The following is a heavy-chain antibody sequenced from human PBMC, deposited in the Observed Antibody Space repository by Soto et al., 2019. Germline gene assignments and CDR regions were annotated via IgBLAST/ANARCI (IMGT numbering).Heavy chain of an antibody. V-gene: IGHV3-74*01. D-gene: IGHD3-22*01. CDR1: GFTFSSYW. CDR3: ARGDGDYYDGNGYLGRH. CDR2: IKSDGSGT. Sequence: EVQLVESGGGLVQPGGSLRLSCAASGFTFSSYWMHWVRQAPGKGLVWVSRIKSDGSGTYYADYVKGRLTISRDNAKNTLYLQMNSLRAEYTAVYYCARGDGDYYDGNGYLGRHWGQGTLVTVSS. J-gene: IGHJ4*02.